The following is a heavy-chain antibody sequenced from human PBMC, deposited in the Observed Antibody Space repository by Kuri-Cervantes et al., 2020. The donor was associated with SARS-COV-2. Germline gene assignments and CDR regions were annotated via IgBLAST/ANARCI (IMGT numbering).Heavy chain of an antibody. Sequence: SPTLSLTCVVSGGSISSSNWWSWVRQPPGKELEWIGEIYHSGSTNYNPSLKSRVTILVDKSKNQFSLKLSSVTAADTDVYYCARVLWDCSRTNCYRYYYYGMDVWGQGTTVTVSS. V-gene: IGHV4-4*02. D-gene: IGHD2-2*02. CDR3: ARVLWDCSRTNCYRYYYYGMDV. CDR2: IYHSGST. J-gene: IGHJ6*02. CDR1: GGSISSSNW.